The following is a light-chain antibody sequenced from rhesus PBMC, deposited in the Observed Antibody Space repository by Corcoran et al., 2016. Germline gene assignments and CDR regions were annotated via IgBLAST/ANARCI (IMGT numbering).Light chain of an antibody. V-gene: IGKV1-21*01. J-gene: IGKJ1*01. Sequence: DIQMTQSPSSLSSSVGDRVTITCRASQGISSWLAGYQQKPGKAPKLLIYKASSLQSGVPSRFIGSGSGTDCPLTISSRQPEDFATYYCQQYNSAPWTCGQGTKVELK. CDR2: KAS. CDR1: QGISSW. CDR3: QQYNSAPWT.